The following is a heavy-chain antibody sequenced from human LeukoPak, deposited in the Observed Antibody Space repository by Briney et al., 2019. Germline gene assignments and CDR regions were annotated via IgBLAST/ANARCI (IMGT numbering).Heavy chain of an antibody. J-gene: IGHJ4*02. CDR3: ARHWDYGGNSYYFDY. D-gene: IGHD4-23*01. CDR2: IYYSGST. CDR1: GVSISSYY. Sequence: KPSETLSLTCTVSGVSISSYYWSWIRQPPGKGLEWIGYIYYSGSTNYNPSLKSRVTISVDTSKNQFSLKLSSVTAADTAVYYCARHWDYGGNSYYFDYWGQGTLVTVSS. V-gene: IGHV4-59*08.